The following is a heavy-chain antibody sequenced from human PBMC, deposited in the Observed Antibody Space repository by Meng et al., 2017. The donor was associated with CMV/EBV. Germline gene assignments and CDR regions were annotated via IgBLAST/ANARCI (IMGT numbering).Heavy chain of an antibody. V-gene: IGHV3-21*01. CDR3: ARALRPIDGAPYGMDV. CDR2: ISSSSSYI. D-gene: IGHD3-16*01. J-gene: IGHJ6*02. Sequence: GESLKISCAASGFTFSSYSMNWVRQAPGKGLKWVSSISSSSSYIYYADSVKGRFTISRDNAKNSLYLQMNSLRAEDTAVYYCARALRPIDGAPYGMDVWGQGTTVTVSS. CDR1: GFTFSSYS.